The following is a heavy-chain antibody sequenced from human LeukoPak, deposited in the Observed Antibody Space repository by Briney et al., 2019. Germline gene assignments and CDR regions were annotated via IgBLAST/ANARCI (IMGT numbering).Heavy chain of an antibody. D-gene: IGHD3-10*01. CDR3: ARRKEGSSFSLYYYYMDV. CDR1: GFTFSSYG. V-gene: IGHV3-30*03. Sequence: GGSLRLSCAASGFTFSSYGMHWVRQAPGKGLEWVAVISYDGSNKYYADSVKGRFTISRDNSKSTLYLQMNSLRAEDTAVYYCARRKEGSSFSLYYYYMDVWGKGTTVTVSS. CDR2: ISYDGSNK. J-gene: IGHJ6*03.